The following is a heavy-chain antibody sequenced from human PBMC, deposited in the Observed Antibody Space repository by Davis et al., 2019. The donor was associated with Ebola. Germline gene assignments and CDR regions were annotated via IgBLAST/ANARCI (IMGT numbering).Heavy chain of an antibody. V-gene: IGHV4-39*01. CDR1: GGSISSSSYY. CDR2: IYYSGST. D-gene: IGHD3-10*01. Sequence: MPSETLSLTCTVSGGSISSSSYYWGWIRQPPGKGLEWIGGIYYSGSTYYNPSLKSRVTISVDTSKNQFSLKLSSVTAADTAVYYCARGGAGSGGDVWGQGTTVTVSS. J-gene: IGHJ6*02. CDR3: ARGGAGSGGDV.